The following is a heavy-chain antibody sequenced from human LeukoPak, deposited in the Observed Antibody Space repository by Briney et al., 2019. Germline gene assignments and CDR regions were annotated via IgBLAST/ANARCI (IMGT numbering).Heavy chain of an antibody. Sequence: GRSLRLSCAASGFTSTSYGMHWVRQAPGKGLEWVAVIWSDGSKTYYVDSVKGRFTISRDYSKNTLYLQMSSLRAEDTAIYYCIVAHPVAHWFDSWGQGTLVTASS. V-gene: IGHV3-33*01. CDR1: GFTSTSYG. D-gene: IGHD5-12*01. J-gene: IGHJ5*01. CDR3: IVAHPVAHWFDS. CDR2: IWSDGSKT.